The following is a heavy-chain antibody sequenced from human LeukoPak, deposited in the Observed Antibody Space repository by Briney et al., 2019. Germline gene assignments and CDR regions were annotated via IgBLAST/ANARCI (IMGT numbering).Heavy chain of an antibody. CDR1: GFTVSSNY. Sequence: GGSLRLSCAASGFTVSSNYMSWVRQAPGKGLEWVSTISDSGANTYYADSVRGRFTISRDNSKNTLYLQKNSLRADDTAIYYCAKSMTLQWRGFFDLWGRGTHVTVSS. CDR2: ISDSGANT. J-gene: IGHJ2*01. D-gene: IGHD6-19*01. V-gene: IGHV3-23*01. CDR3: AKSMTLQWRGFFDL.